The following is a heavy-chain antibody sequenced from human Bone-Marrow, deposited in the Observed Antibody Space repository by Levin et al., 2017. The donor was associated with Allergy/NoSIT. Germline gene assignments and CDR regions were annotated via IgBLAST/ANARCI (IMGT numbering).Heavy chain of an antibody. V-gene: IGHV1-69*08. D-gene: IGHD3-10*01. CDR2: IIPSLSTS. J-gene: IGHJ3*01. Sequence: GASVKVSCKASGGNFGSDSISWVRQAPGQGLEWMGRIIPSLSTSNYAQKFQGRVTITADKSTRTAYMELSSLRSEDTALYYCATEDAPTGNYRRGAFALWGQGTMVTVS. CDR1: GGNFGSDS. CDR3: ATEDAPTGNYRRGAFAL.